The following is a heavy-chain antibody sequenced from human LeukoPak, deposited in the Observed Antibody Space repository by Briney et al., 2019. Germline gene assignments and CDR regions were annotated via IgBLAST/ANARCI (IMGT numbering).Heavy chain of an antibody. J-gene: IGHJ5*02. CDR2: IYYSGST. D-gene: IGHD6-13*01. CDR1: GGSISSSSYY. Sequence: SETLSLTCTVSGGSISSSSYYWGWIRQPPGKGLEWIGSIYYSGSTHYNPSLKSRVTISVDTSKNQFSLKLSSVTAADTAVYYCARHEGIDSSSWYGFDPWGQGTLVTVSS. V-gene: IGHV4-39*01. CDR3: ARHEGIDSSSWYGFDP.